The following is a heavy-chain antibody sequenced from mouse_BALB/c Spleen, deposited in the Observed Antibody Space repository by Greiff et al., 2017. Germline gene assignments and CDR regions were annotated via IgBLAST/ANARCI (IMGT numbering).Heavy chain of an antibody. V-gene: IGHV1-54*01. J-gene: IGHJ3*01. Sequence: QVQLQQSGAELVRPGTSVKVSCKASGYAFTNYLIEWVKQRPGQGLEWIGVINPGSGGTNYNEKFKGKATLTADKSSSTAYMQLSSLTSDDSAVYFCARQLGLRGAWFAYWGQGTLVTVSA. D-gene: IGHD3-1*01. CDR1: GYAFTNYL. CDR3: ARQLGLRGAWFAY. CDR2: INPGSGGT.